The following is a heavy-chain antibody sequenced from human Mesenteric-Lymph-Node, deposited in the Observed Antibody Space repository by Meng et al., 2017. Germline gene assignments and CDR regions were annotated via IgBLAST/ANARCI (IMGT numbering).Heavy chain of an antibody. CDR1: GGTFSSYA. D-gene: IGHD3-22*01. CDR2: IIPIFGTA. CDR3: ATGGVYYDSNAGMDV. Sequence: SVKVSCKASGGTFSSYAISWVRQAPGQGLEWMGGIIPIFGTANYAQKFQGRVTMTEDTSTDTAYMELSSLRSEDTAVYYCATGGVYYDSNAGMDVWGQGTTVTVSS. V-gene: IGHV1-69*06. J-gene: IGHJ6*02.